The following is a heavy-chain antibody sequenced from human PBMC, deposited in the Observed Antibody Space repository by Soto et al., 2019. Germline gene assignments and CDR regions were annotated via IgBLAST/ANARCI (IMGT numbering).Heavy chain of an antibody. CDR1: GGSFSGYY. J-gene: IGHJ4*02. V-gene: IGHV4-34*01. CDR2: INHSGST. D-gene: IGHD6-19*01. Sequence: SETLSLTCAVYGGSFSGYYWSWIRQPPGKGLEWIGEINHSGSTNYNPSLKSRVTISVDTSKNQFSLKLSSVTAADTAVYYCASGGAVAAPAYYFDYWGQGTLVTVSS. CDR3: ASGGAVAAPAYYFDY.